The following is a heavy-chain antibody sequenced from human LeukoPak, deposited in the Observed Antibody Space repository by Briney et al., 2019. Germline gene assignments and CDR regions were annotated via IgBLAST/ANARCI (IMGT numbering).Heavy chain of an antibody. CDR2: INPNTSVT. Sequence: ASVKVSCKASGYTFTGHYVHWLRQAPGQGLEWMGWINPNTSVTNYAQKFQDRVTLTRDTSISTAYMELSRLRSDDTAVYYCARGTGGLGDWGQGTLVTVSS. CDR3: ARGTGGLGD. CDR1: GYTFTGHY. V-gene: IGHV1-2*02. J-gene: IGHJ4*02. D-gene: IGHD2-15*01.